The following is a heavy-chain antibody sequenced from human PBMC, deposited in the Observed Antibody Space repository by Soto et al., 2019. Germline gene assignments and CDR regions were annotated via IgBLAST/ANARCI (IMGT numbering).Heavy chain of an antibody. J-gene: IGHJ3*02. CDR1: GFTFSSYE. D-gene: IGHD3-10*01. CDR3: ARVGRFGDAFDI. CDR2: ISSSGSTI. Sequence: GGSLRLSCAASGFTFSSYEMNWVRQAPGKGLEWVSYISSSGSTIYYADSVKGRFTISRDNAKNSLYLQMNSLRAEDTAVYYCARVGRFGDAFDIWRQGTMVTVSS. V-gene: IGHV3-48*03.